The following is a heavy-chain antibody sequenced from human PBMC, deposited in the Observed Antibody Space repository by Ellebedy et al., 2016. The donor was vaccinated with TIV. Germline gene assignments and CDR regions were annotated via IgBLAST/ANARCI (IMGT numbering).Heavy chain of an antibody. V-gene: IGHV3-21*01. D-gene: IGHD3-9*01. CDR3: AREGTHYDILTGYHDAFDI. CDR1: GFTFSSYS. CDR2: ISSSSSYI. Sequence: GGSLRLXXAASGFTFSSYSMNWVRQAPGKGLEWVSSISSSSSYIYYADSVKGRFTISRDNAKNSLYLQMNSLRAEDTAVYYCAREGTHYDILTGYHDAFDIWGQGTMVTVSS. J-gene: IGHJ3*02.